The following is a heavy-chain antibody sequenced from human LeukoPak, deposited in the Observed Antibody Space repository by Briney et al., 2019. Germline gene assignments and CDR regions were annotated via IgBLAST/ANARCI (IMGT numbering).Heavy chain of an antibody. CDR1: GFTFSSYG. CDR3: AKDRGSGWPNFDY. Sequence: GGSLRLSCAASGFTFSSYGMPWVRQAPGKGLEWVAVISYDGSNKYYADSVKGGFTISRDNSKNTLYLQMNSLRAEDTAVYYCAKDRGSGWPNFDYWGQGTLVTVSS. D-gene: IGHD6-19*01. V-gene: IGHV3-30*18. J-gene: IGHJ4*02. CDR2: ISYDGSNK.